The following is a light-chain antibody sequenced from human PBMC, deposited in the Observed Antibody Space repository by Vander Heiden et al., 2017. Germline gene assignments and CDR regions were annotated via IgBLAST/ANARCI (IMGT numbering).Light chain of an antibody. Sequence: DIQMTQSPLSLSASPGDRATITCRASQSIRSYLNWYQQKPGKAPKLLLYAAASLQSGVASRFSGSGSATDFTLTISSLQPEDFATYYCQQSYSTPLFTFGPGTRVDIK. J-gene: IGKJ3*01. CDR3: QQSYSTPLFT. V-gene: IGKV1-39*01. CDR1: QSIRSY. CDR2: AAA.